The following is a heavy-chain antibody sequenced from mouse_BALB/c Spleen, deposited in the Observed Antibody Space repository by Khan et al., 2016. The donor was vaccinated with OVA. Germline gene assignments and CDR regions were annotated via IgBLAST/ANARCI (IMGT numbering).Heavy chain of an antibody. D-gene: IGHD4-1*01. Sequence: QMQLEESGPELVKPGASVKMSCKASGYTFTDYVMNWVKQRNGQGLEWIGQIYPGSDSTYYNEKFKGKATLTTDRSSNTAYMQLSNLTSEDSAVYFCARAGWDVFAYWGQGTLVTVSA. J-gene: IGHJ3*01. CDR3: ARAGWDVFAY. CDR2: IYPGSDST. CDR1: GYTFTDYV. V-gene: IGHV1-77*01.